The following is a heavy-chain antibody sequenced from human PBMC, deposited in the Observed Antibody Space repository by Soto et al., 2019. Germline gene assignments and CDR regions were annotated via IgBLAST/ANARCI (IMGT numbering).Heavy chain of an antibody. CDR2: INPNSGDT. J-gene: IGHJ6*02. CDR1: GYTFTGYY. Sequence: GASVKVSCKASGYTFTGYYVHWVRQAPGQGLEWMGWINPNSGDTYLAQRFQGRVTMNRDTSIGTAYMELRGLTSDDKAEYYCAKGGAIVAAGTRVYLYNAMDFWGQVTTVTVSS. D-gene: IGHD1-26*01. CDR3: AKGGAIVAAGTRVYLYNAMDF. V-gene: IGHV1-2*02.